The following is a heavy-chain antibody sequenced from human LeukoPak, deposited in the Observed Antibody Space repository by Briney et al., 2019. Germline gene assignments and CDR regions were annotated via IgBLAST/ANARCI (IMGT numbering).Heavy chain of an antibody. J-gene: IGHJ3*02. CDR1: GFTVSSNY. V-gene: IGHV3-53*01. CDR3: TFSGSTTLDAFDI. Sequence: GGSLRLSCAASGFTVSSNYMSWVRQAPGKGLEWVSVIYSGGSTYYADSVKGRFTISRDNSKNTLYLQMNSLKTEDTAVYYCTFSGSTTLDAFDIWGQGTMVTVSS. CDR2: IYSGGST. D-gene: IGHD2-2*01.